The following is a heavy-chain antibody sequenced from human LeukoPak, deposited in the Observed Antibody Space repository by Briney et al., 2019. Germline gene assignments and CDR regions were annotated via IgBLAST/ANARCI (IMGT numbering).Heavy chain of an antibody. J-gene: IGHJ4*02. CDR1: GFLFSRYG. V-gene: IGHV3-30*02. Sequence: GGSLRLSCAASGFLFSRYGMHWVRQAPGGGLEWVALIRYDGSDTYYAASVKGRFTISRDDSKNTLHLQMNSLRTEDTAIYYCARDFTRGFDYWGQGTLVTVSS. CDR2: IRYDGSDT. CDR3: ARDFTRGFDY. D-gene: IGHD3-10*01.